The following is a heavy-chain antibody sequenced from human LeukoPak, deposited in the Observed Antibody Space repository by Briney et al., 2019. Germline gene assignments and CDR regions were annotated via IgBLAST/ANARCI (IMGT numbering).Heavy chain of an antibody. CDR1: GFTFSDYY. D-gene: IGHD3-16*01. CDR3: ARDRYPLGSYAPPFDY. CDR2: ISSSGSTI. Sequence: GGSLRLSCAASGFTFSDYYMSWIRQAPGKGLEWVSYISSSGSTIYYADSVKGRFTISRDNAKNSLYLQMNSPRAEDTGVYYCARDRYPLGSYAPPFDYWGQGILVTVSS. J-gene: IGHJ4*02. V-gene: IGHV3-11*04.